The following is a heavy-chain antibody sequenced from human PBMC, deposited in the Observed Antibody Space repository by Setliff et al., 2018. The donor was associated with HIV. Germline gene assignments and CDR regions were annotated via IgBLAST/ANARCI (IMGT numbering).Heavy chain of an antibody. J-gene: IGHJ4*02. CDR3: ARDRSFSGIAVAPTGLGY. CDR2: IYSRGST. Sequence: KPSETLSLTCTVSGGSISSSSYYWGWIRQAPGKGLEWIGSIYSRGSTYYNPSLKSRVTISVDTSKNQFSLKLSSVTAADTAVYYCARDRSFSGIAVAPTGLGYWGQGTLVTVSS. V-gene: IGHV4-39*07. D-gene: IGHD6-19*01. CDR1: GGSISSSSYY.